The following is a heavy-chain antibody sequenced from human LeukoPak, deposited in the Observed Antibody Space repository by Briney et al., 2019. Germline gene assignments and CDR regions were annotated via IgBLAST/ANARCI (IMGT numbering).Heavy chain of an antibody. V-gene: IGHV1-2*02. CDR1: GYTFTAYY. CDR3: VREGRGPQTDY. D-gene: IGHD3-10*01. CDR2: INPNTGGT. J-gene: IGHJ4*02. Sequence: GASVKVSCKASGYTFTAYYVHWVRQAPGQGLEWMGWINPNTGGTNYAQKFQGRVTMTKDTSINAAYMEVSRLRSDDTAVYYCVREGRGPQTDYWGQGALVTVSS.